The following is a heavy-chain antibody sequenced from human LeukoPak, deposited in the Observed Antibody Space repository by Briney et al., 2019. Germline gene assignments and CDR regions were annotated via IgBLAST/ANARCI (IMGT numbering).Heavy chain of an antibody. CDR2: ISAYNGST. D-gene: IGHD6-19*01. V-gene: IGHV1-18*01. Sequence: RGESLKISCKGSGYTFTSYGISWVRQAPGQGLEWMGWISAYNGSTNYAQKLQGRVTMTTDTSTSTAYMELRSLRSDDTAVYYCARESSGGGYFDYWGQGTLVTVSS. J-gene: IGHJ4*02. CDR3: ARESSGGGYFDY. CDR1: GYTFTSYG.